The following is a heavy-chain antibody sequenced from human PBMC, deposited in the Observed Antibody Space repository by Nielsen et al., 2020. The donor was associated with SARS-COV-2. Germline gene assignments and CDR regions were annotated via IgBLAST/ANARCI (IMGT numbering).Heavy chain of an antibody. Sequence: GGSLRLSCAASGFTFSYYYMSGVRQAPGKGLEWVGRIESKTDGGATDYAVLVKGRFTISRDDSKNTLYLQMNSLRSEDTAVYYCSTGLLGSWGQGALVTVSS. J-gene: IGHJ4*02. CDR1: GFTFSYYY. CDR3: STGLLGS. CDR2: IESKTDGGAT. D-gene: IGHD4/OR15-4a*01. V-gene: IGHV3-15*04.